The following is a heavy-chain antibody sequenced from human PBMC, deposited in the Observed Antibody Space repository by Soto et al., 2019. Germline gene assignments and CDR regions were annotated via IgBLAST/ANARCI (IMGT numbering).Heavy chain of an antibody. Sequence: EVQLLESGGGLVQPGGSLRLSCGVSGFTFNDFEMNWVRQAPGKGLEWLAYIDGSGTTKKYADSVSGRFTISRDHPNNSLFPQMSSLSSAATAICYCARGFGRFSYWGQGTLVSVSS. CDR2: IDGSGTTK. CDR1: GFTFNDFE. J-gene: IGHJ4*02. CDR3: ARGFGRFSY. D-gene: IGHD3-10*01. V-gene: IGHV3-48*03.